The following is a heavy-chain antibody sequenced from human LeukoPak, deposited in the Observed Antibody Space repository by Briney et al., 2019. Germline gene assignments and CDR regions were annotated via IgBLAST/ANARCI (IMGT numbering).Heavy chain of an antibody. CDR3: ARGDYGSGTFPFEY. D-gene: IGHD3-10*01. CDR1: GASISSYY. Sequence: PSETLSLTCTISGASISSYYWNWIRQPPGKGLEWIGYIFNTGSTNYDPSLKSRVSMSVDRSKNQFSLKLSAVTAADTAVYFCARGDYGSGTFPFEYWGQGILVTVSS. CDR2: IFNTGST. V-gene: IGHV4-59*01. J-gene: IGHJ4*02.